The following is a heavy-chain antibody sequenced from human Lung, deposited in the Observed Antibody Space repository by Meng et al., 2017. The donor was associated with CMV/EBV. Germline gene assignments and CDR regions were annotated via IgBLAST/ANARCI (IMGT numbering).Heavy chain of an antibody. CDR2: IYYSGST. CDR1: GGSISSYY. J-gene: IGHJ5*02. CDR3: ARDRRPLSNTCFDP. D-gene: IGHD2/OR15-2a*01. Sequence: SETLSLXCTVSGGSISSYYWIWIRQPPGKGLEWIGYIYYSGSTIYNPSLKSRVTISVDTSKNEFSLKLSSVTAADTAIYYCARDRRPLSNTCFDPWGQGTLVTVSS. V-gene: IGHV4-59*01.